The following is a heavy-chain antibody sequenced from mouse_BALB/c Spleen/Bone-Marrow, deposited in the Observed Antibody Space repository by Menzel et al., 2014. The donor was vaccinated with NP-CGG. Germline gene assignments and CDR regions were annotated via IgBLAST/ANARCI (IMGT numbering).Heavy chain of an antibody. D-gene: IGHD2-13*01. Sequence: EVQGVESGGGLVKPGGSLKLSCAASGFTFSSYAMSWVRQTPEKRLEWVATISSGGSYTYYPDSVKGRFNISRDNAKNTLYLQMNRLRTEDTAMYYCARKLEYGDYDAMDYWGQGTSVTVSS. J-gene: IGHJ4*01. CDR1: GFTFSSYA. CDR2: ISSGGSYT. CDR3: ARKLEYGDYDAMDY. V-gene: IGHV5-9-3*01.